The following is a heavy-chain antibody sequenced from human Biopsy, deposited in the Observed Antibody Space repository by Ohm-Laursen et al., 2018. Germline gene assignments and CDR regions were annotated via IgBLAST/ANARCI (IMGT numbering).Heavy chain of an antibody. V-gene: IGHV4-39*01. Sequence: SETLSLTCTVSGGSVSSNVAYWAWIRQPPGKGLESIGSIFYSGITYYNPSLQSQVTMSVDTSKNQFSLNLTSVTAADTAVYYCARHPTGFWFDPWGQGTLVIVSS. CDR1: GGSVSSNVAY. CDR2: IFYSGIT. J-gene: IGHJ5*02. CDR3: ARHPTGFWFDP.